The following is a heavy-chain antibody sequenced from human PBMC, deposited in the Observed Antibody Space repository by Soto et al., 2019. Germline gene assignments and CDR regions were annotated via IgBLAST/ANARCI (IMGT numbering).Heavy chain of an antibody. CDR3: ARTRYDYIWGSYRYTWAFDY. Sequence: GSLRLSCAASGFTFSSYWMSWVRQAPGKGLEWVANIKQDGSEKYYVDSVKGRFTISRDNAKNSLYLQMNSLRAEDTAVYYCARTRYDYIWGSYRYTWAFDYWGQGTLVTVSS. CDR1: GFTFSSYW. CDR2: IKQDGSEK. V-gene: IGHV3-7*01. J-gene: IGHJ4*02. D-gene: IGHD3-16*02.